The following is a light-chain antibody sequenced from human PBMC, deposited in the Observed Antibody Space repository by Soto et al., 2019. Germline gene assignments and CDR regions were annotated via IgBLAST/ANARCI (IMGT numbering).Light chain of an antibody. J-gene: IGKJ4*01. Sequence: ELVMTQSPATLSVSPGERATLSCRASLSVSRNLAWYQQKPGQAPRLLIFDASTRATGIPARFSGSGSGTEFTLTISSLQSEDFGVYYCQQYNNWPRATFGGGTKVDIK. CDR1: LSVSRN. CDR2: DAS. V-gene: IGKV3-15*01. CDR3: QQYNNWPRAT.